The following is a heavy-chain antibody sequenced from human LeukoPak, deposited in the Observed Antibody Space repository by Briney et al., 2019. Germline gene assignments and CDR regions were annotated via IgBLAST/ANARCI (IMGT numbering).Heavy chain of an antibody. CDR3: ARDRGWYFGF. Sequence: GGSLRLSCAASGFTFSSYGMTWVRQAPGKGLEWVSYISSSSSTIYYADSVKGRFTISRDNAKNSVFLQMNSLRAEDTGIYYCARDRGWYFGFWGQGALVTVSS. D-gene: IGHD6-19*01. V-gene: IGHV3-48*04. J-gene: IGHJ4*02. CDR1: GFTFSSYG. CDR2: ISSSSSTI.